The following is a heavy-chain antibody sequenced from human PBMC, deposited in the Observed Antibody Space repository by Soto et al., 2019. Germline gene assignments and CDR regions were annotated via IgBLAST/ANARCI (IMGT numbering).Heavy chain of an antibody. V-gene: IGHV4-30-2*01. CDR2: IYHSGST. CDR1: GGSISSGGYS. Sequence: QLQLQESGSGLVKPSQTLSLTCAVSGGSISSGGYSWSWIRQPPGKGLEWIGYIYHSGSTYYNPSLKSRVTISVDRSKNQFSLKLSSVTAADTAVYYCARVNRVGARAFNYWGQGTLVTVSS. D-gene: IGHD1-26*01. J-gene: IGHJ4*02. CDR3: ARVNRVGARAFNY.